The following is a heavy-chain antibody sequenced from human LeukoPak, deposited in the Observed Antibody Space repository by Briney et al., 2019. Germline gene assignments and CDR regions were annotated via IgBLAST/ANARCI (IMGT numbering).Heavy chain of an antibody. CDR2: IGTSSGTI. D-gene: IGHD1-26*01. J-gene: IGHJ4*02. V-gene: IGHV3-48*04. CDR3: ARDKFGGTDY. CDR1: GFTFSSYA. Sequence: GGSLRLSCAASGFTFSSYAMSWVRQAPGKGLEWVSYIGTSSGTIYYVDSVKGRFTISRDNAKNSLYLQMNSLRAEDTAVYYCARDKFGGTDYWGQGTLVTASS.